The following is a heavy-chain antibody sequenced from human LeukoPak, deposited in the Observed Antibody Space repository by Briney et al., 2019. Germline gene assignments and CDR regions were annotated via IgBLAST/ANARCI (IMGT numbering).Heavy chain of an antibody. CDR1: GFTFSSYE. V-gene: IGHV3-48*03. Sequence: GGSLRLSCAASGFTFSSYEMNWVRQAPGKGLEWVSYISSSGSTIYYADSVKGRFTISRDNSKNTLYLQMNSLRAEDTAVYYCAKDSITMIVDIWGQGTMVTVSS. D-gene: IGHD3-22*01. CDR3: AKDSITMIVDI. J-gene: IGHJ3*02. CDR2: ISSSGSTI.